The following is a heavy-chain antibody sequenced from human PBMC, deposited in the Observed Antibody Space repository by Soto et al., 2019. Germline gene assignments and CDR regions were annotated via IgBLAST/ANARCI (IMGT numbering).Heavy chain of an antibody. J-gene: IGHJ4*02. CDR3: ARDLSNVLDTRTDY. V-gene: IGHV1-18*01. D-gene: IGHD2-15*01. CDR2: ISAYNGNT. CDR1: GYTFRNYG. Sequence: QVQLVQSGAEVKKPGASVKVSCKASGYTFRNYGISWVRQAPGQGLEWMGWISAYNGNTYYAQKFQGRVTMTTDTSENTAYMDLRSLISDETAVYYCARDLSNVLDTRTDYWGRGTLVTVS.